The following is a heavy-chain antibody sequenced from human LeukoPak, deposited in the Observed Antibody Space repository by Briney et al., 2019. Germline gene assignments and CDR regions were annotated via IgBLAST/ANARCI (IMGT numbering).Heavy chain of an antibody. V-gene: IGHV3-23*01. D-gene: IGHD6-19*01. Sequence: GGSLGLSCAASGFTFSSYAMTWVRQAPGKGLEWVSGISASGVSTYYADSVKGHFTISRDNSKNTLYLQMNSLRAEDTAVYYCARILIAVAGTGNHDYWGQGTLVTVSS. J-gene: IGHJ4*02. CDR1: GFTFSSYA. CDR2: ISASGVST. CDR3: ARILIAVAGTGNHDY.